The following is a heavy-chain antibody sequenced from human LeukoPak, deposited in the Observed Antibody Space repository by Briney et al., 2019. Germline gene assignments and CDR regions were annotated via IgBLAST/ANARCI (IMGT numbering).Heavy chain of an antibody. CDR2: INPSGGST. V-gene: IGHV1-46*01. Sequence: ASVKVSCKASGYTFTSYYMHWVRQAPGQGLEWMGIINPSGGSTSYAQKFQGRVTMTRDMSTSTVYMELSSLRSEDTAEYYCARARITIFGVVTFDYWGQGTLVTVSS. CDR3: ARARITIFGVVTFDY. J-gene: IGHJ4*02. D-gene: IGHD3-3*01. CDR1: GYTFTSYY.